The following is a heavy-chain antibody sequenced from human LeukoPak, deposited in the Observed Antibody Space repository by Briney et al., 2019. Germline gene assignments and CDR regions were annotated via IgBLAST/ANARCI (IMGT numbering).Heavy chain of an antibody. Sequence: PGGSLRLSCAASGFTFSSYAMSWVRQAPGKGLEWVSAISGSGGSTYYADSVKGRFTISRDNSKNTLYLQMNSLRAEDTAVYYCAKDEGGFYCSSTRCSGTSDAFDIWGQGTMVTVSS. V-gene: IGHV3-23*01. CDR1: GFTFSSYA. CDR3: AKDEGGFYCSSTRCSGTSDAFDI. CDR2: ISGSGGST. D-gene: IGHD2-2*01. J-gene: IGHJ3*02.